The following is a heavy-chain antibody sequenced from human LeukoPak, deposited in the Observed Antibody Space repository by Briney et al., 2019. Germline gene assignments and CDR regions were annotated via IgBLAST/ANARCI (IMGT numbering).Heavy chain of an antibody. D-gene: IGHD3-3*01. CDR3: ARTFSIFGVAFDP. J-gene: IGHJ5*02. CDR2: IIPIFGTA. V-gene: IGHV1-69*06. Sequence: SVKVSCKASGYTFTGYFMHWVRQAPGQGLEWMGGIIPIFGTANYAQKFQGRVTITADKSTSTAYMELSSLRSEDTAVYYCARTFSIFGVAFDPWGQGTLVTVSS. CDR1: GYTFTGYF.